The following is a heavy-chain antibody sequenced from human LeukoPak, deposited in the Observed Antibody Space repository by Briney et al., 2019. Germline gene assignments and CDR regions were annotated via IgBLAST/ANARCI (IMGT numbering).Heavy chain of an antibody. J-gene: IGHJ3*02. CDR3: ARDRDYYGSGSPKDI. Sequence: SETLSLTCAVSGGSISSSNWWSWVRQPPGKGLEWIGEIYHSGSTNYNPSLKSRVTISVDKSKDQFSLKLSSVTAADTAVYYCARDRDYYGSGSPKDIWGQGTMVTVSS. V-gene: IGHV4-4*02. CDR1: GGSISSSNW. CDR2: IYHSGST. D-gene: IGHD3-10*01.